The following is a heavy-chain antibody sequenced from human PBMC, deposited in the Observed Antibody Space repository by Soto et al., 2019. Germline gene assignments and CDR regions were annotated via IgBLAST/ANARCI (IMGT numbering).Heavy chain of an antibody. CDR2: IIPNLGIE. Sequence: SVKVSCKASGGTFSSYTISWVRQAPGQRPEWMGRIIPNLGIENYAQKFQGRVTNTADQSTSSAYMELSRLRSEDMSVYYCASGSGGTHNWFDPWGQGTLVTVSS. CDR3: ASGSGGTHNWFDP. J-gene: IGHJ5*02. D-gene: IGHD3-10*01. V-gene: IGHV1-69*02. CDR1: GGTFSSYT.